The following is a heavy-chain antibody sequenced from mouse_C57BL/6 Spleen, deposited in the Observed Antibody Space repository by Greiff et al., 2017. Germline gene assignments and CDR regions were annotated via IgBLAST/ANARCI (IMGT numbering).Heavy chain of an antibody. J-gene: IGHJ4*01. CDR1: GYTFTDYE. Sequence: VQRVESGAELVRPGASVTLSCKASGYTFTDYEMHWVKQTPVHGLEWIGAIDPATGGTAYNQKFKGQAILTADKASSTAYMELLILTSEDSAFYYCTRSSYHYAMDYWGQGTSVTVSS. D-gene: IGHD3-2*02. V-gene: IGHV1-15*01. CDR2: IDPATGGT. CDR3: TRSSYHYAMDY.